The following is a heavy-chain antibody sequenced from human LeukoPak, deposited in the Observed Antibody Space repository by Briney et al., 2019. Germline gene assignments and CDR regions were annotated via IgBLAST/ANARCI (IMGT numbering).Heavy chain of an antibody. V-gene: IGHV4-39*07. CDR3: ARYCSGGSCYSDWFDP. J-gene: IGHJ5*02. CDR1: GDSISSSSYY. Sequence: SETLSLTCTVSGDSISSSSYYWGWIRQPPGKGLEWIGSIYSSGSTYCNPSLKSRVTISVDTSKNQFSLKLSSVTAADTAVYYCARYCSGGSCYSDWFDPWGQGTLVTVSS. CDR2: IYSSGST. D-gene: IGHD2-15*01.